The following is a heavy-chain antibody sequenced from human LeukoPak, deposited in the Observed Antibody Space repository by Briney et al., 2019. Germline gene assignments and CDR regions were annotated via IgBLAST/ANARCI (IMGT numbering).Heavy chain of an antibody. CDR1: GYTFSSYG. J-gene: IGHJ5*02. V-gene: IGHV1-18*01. CDR3: ARDSKWFDP. CDR2: INPSGGST. Sequence: GASVKVSCKTSGYTFSSYGISWVRQAPGQGLEWMGIINPSGGSTSYAQKFRGRVTMTTDTSTSTANMELRSLRSDDTAVYYCARDSKWFDPWGQGTLVTVSS.